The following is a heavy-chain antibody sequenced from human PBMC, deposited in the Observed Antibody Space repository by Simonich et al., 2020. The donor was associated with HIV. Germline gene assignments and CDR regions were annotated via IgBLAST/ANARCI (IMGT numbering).Heavy chain of an antibody. D-gene: IGHD6-13*01. CDR2: INPNSGGQ. V-gene: IGHV1-2*02. CDR3: ARGPQQVVPVFDAFDI. J-gene: IGHJ3*02. CDR1: GYTFPDYY. Sequence: QVQLVQSGAEVKKPGASVKVSCTASGYTFPDYYMHWVRQAPGQGLDGMGWINPNSGGQNYAQKFHGRVTMTRDTSISTAYMELSRLRSDDTAVYYCARGPQQVVPVFDAFDIWGPRTMVTVSS.